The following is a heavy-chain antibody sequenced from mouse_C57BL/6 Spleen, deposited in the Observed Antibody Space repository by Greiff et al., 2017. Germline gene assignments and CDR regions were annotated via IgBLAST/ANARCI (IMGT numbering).Heavy chain of an antibody. V-gene: IGHV1-82*01. Sequence: VKLMESGPELVKPGASVKISCKASGYAFSSSWMNWVKQRPGKGLEWIGRIYPGDGDTNYNGKFKGKATLTADKSSSTAYMQLSSLTSEDSAVYFCARDYSNYVGYFDVWGTGTTVTVSS. CDR1: GYAFSSSW. CDR3: ARDYSNYVGYFDV. CDR2: IYPGDGDT. J-gene: IGHJ1*03. D-gene: IGHD2-5*01.